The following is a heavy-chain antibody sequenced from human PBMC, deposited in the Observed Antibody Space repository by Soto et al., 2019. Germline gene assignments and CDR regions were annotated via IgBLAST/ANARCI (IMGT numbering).Heavy chain of an antibody. CDR2: INPNSGGT. V-gene: IGHV1-2*04. Sequence: GASVKVSCKASGYTFTGYYMHWVRQAPGQGLEWMGWINPNSGGTNYAQKFQGWVTMTRDTSISTAYMELSRLRSADTAVYYCARVRFSSGSRVYYYYYDMDVWGKGTTVTVSS. D-gene: IGHD6-25*01. CDR3: ARVRFSSGSRVYYYYYDMDV. J-gene: IGHJ6*04. CDR1: GYTFTGYY.